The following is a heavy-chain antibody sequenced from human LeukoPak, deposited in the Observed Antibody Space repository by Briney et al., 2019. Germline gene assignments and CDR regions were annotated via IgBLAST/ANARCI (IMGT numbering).Heavy chain of an antibody. D-gene: IGHD1-14*01. J-gene: IGHJ4*02. V-gene: IGHV3-23*01. Sequence: PGGSLRLSCTASGFTFSSYAMSWVRQVPGKGLEWVSGISASGGNTYHADSVKGRFTISRDNSKNTLYLQMKSLRAEDTAVYYCARLAGLDRNSDYWGQGTLLTVSS. CDR1: GFTFSSYA. CDR3: ARLAGLDRNSDY. CDR2: ISASGGNT.